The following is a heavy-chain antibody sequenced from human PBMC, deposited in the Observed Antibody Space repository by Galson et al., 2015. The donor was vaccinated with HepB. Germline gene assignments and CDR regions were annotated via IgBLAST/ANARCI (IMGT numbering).Heavy chain of an antibody. D-gene: IGHD1-26*01. Sequence: SLRLSCAASGFTFSSYAMSWVRQAPGKGLEWVSAISGSGGSTYYADSVKGRFTISRDNSKNTLYLHMNSLRAEDTAVYYCARDRLKGIVGATGYWGQGTLVTVSS. CDR2: ISGSGGST. CDR1: GFTFSSYA. V-gene: IGHV3-23*01. J-gene: IGHJ4*02. CDR3: ARDRLKGIVGATGY.